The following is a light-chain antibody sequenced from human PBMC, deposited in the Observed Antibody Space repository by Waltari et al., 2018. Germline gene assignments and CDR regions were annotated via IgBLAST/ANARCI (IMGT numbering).Light chain of an antibody. J-gene: IGLJ3*02. CDR3: NSYTSRDTWV. V-gene: IGLV2-14*01. Sequence: QSALTQPASVSGSPGQSITISCTGSSIDVGGYNHVSWYQHHPGKAPKLIIYEASNRPSGVSHRFSGSKSGNTASLTISGLQAEDEADYYCNSYTSRDTWVFGGRTKVTVL. CDR1: SIDVGGYNH. CDR2: EAS.